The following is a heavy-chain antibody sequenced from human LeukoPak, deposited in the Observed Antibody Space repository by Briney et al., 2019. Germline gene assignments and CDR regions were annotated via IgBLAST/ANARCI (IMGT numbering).Heavy chain of an antibody. Sequence: SETLSLTCAVYGGSFSGYYWSWIRQPPGKGLEWIGEINHSGSTNYNPSLKSRVTISVDTSKNQFSLKLSSVTAADTAVYYCARETSSSWYIAHDAFDIWGQGTMVTVSS. CDR1: GGSFSGYY. CDR2: INHSGST. J-gene: IGHJ3*02. CDR3: ARETSSSWYIAHDAFDI. V-gene: IGHV4-34*01. D-gene: IGHD6-13*01.